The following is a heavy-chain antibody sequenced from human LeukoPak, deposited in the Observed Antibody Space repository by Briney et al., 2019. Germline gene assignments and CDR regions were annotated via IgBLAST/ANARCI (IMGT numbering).Heavy chain of an antibody. CDR2: INPNSGGT. CDR1: GYTFTGYY. J-gene: IGHJ4*02. Sequence: ASVKVCCKASGYTFTGYYMHWVRQAPGQGLEWMGRINPNSGGTNYAQKFQGRVTMTRDTSISTAYMELSRLSSEDTAVYYCAKGPRGRPDITNVRRAGLDFDFWGQGTLVTVSS. V-gene: IGHV1-2*06. D-gene: IGHD3-10*01. CDR3: AKGPRGRPDITNVRRAGLDFDF.